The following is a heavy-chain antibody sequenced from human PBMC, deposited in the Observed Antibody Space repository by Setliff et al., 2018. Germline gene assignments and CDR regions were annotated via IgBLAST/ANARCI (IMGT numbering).Heavy chain of an antibody. CDR2: INHYGSS. CDR3: ARGGTYRYFDY. V-gene: IGHV4-34*01. CDR1: GGSFSGYY. J-gene: IGHJ4*02. Sequence: SETLSLTCSVYGGSFSGYYWTWIRQPPGKGLEWIGEINHYGSSNYNPSLKSRVTMSVDTSKNQLSLKLRSVTAADTAVYFCARGGTYRYFDYWGQGTLVTVSS.